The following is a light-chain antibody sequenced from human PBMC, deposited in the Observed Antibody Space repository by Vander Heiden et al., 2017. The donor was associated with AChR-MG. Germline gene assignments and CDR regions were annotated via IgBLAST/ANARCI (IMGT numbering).Light chain of an antibody. CDR2: SAS. CDR1: QNISSG. V-gene: IGKV1-12*01. Sequence: DIQMTQPPSSVSASIGDRVTITCRASQNISSGLAWYQHKPGKAPELLIYSASTLRSGVPSRFSGSGSGTDFTLTISSLQPEDYSTYYCQQANNFPLSFGGGTKVDVK. J-gene: IGKJ4*01. CDR3: QQANNFPLS.